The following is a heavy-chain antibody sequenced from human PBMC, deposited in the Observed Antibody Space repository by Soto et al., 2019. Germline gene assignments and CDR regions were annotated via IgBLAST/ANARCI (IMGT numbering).Heavy chain of an antibody. V-gene: IGHV4-31*02. Sequence: SETLSLTCTVSGGSISSGGYYWSWIRQHPWKGLEWIGFIYYSGSTDYNPSLKSRLTISVDMSKNQFSLKLSSVTAADTAVYYCARVVSGYCSGGVCRYFDYWGQGXLVTVYS. CDR2: IYYSGST. J-gene: IGHJ4*02. D-gene: IGHD2-8*02. CDR1: GGSISSGGYY. CDR3: ARVVSGYCSGGVCRYFDY.